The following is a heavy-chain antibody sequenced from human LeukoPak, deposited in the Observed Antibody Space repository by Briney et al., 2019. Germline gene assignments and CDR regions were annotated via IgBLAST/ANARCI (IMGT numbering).Heavy chain of an antibody. J-gene: IGHJ4*02. CDR2: ISYDGSNK. V-gene: IGHV3-30-3*01. CDR3: ARDQDGVYYDSSGYDY. D-gene: IGHD3-22*01. Sequence: GGSLRLSCAASGLTFSAYDMNWVRQAPGKGLEWVAVISYDGSNKYYADSVKGRFTISRDNSKNTLYLQMNSLRAEDTAVYYCARDQDGVYYDSSGYDYWGQGTLVTVSS. CDR1: GLTFSAYD.